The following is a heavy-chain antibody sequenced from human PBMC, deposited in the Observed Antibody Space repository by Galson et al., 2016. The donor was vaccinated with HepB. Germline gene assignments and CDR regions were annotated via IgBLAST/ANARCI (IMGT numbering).Heavy chain of an antibody. CDR3: ARDYKVRSDWSFY. Sequence: LRLSCAASGFTFSSYAMSWFRQAPGKGLEWVSSIIENSGSTYYADSVKGRFTISRDNSKNTLYLQMNSLRAEDTAVYYCARDYKVRSDWSFYWGQGTLVTVSS. CDR1: GFTFSSYA. CDR2: IIENSGST. V-gene: IGHV3-23*01. J-gene: IGHJ4*02. D-gene: IGHD3-9*01.